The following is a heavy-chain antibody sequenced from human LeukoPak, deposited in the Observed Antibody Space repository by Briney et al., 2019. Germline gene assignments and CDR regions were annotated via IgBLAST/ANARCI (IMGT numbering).Heavy chain of an antibody. CDR3: ARGWTTVTTSIDH. Sequence: PEGSLRLSCAASGFTFSSYYMNWVRQAPGKGLEWVSSTSGASAYMYSTDSVKGRFTISRDNAKNSLYLHMNSLRAEDTAVYYCARGWTTVTTSIDHWGQGTLVTVSS. CDR2: TSGASAYM. J-gene: IGHJ4*02. V-gene: IGHV3-21*01. D-gene: IGHD4-17*01. CDR1: GFTFSSYY.